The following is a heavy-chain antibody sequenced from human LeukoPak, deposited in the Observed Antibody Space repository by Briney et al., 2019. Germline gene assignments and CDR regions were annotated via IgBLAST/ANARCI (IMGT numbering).Heavy chain of an antibody. J-gene: IGHJ4*02. V-gene: IGHV3-66*01. CDR3: AGDYGGYYDSSGSPFDY. CDR1: GFTVSSNY. D-gene: IGHD3-22*01. Sequence: GTSLRLSCAASGFTVSSNYMSWVRQAPGKGLEWVSVIYSGGSTYYADSVKGRFTISRDNSKNTLYLQMNSLRAEDTAVYYCAGDYGGYYDSSGSPFDYWGQGTLVTVSS. CDR2: IYSGGST.